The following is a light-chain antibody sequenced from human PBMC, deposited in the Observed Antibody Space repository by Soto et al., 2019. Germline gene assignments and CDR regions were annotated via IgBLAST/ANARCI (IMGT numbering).Light chain of an antibody. V-gene: IGLV1-40*01. CDR3: QSYDSSLSVV. J-gene: IGLJ2*01. CDR1: SSNIGAGYD. Sequence: QAVVKQPPSVSGAPGQRVTISCTGSSSNIGAGYDVHWYQQLPGTAPKLLIYGNSNRPSGVPDRFSGSKSGTSASLAITGLQAEDEADYYCQSYDSSLSVVFGGGTKVTVL. CDR2: GNS.